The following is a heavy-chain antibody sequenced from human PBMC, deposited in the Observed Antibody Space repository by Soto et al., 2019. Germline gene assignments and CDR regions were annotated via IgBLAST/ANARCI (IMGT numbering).Heavy chain of an antibody. CDR1: GGSISNYF. Sequence: SETLSLTCTVSGGSISNYFCNWIRQPAGKGLEWIGRIDNSGSTNYNPSLKSRITMSADTSRNQFSLKLSSVTAADTAVYYCARGGQDFWSGPFDYWGQGALVTVSS. V-gene: IGHV4-4*07. CDR2: IDNSGST. CDR3: ARGGQDFWSGPFDY. D-gene: IGHD3-3*01. J-gene: IGHJ4*02.